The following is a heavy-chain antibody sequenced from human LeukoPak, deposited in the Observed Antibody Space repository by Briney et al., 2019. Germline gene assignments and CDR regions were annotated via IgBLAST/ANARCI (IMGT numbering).Heavy chain of an antibody. CDR3: ARANIVVVPAAIYYYYMDV. D-gene: IGHD2-2*01. Sequence: ASVKVSCKASGYTFTSYYMHWVRQAPGQGLEWMGIINPSGGSTSYAQKFQGRVTMTRDTSTSTVYMELSSLRSEDTAVYYCARANIVVVPAAIYYYYMDVWGKGTTVTVSS. J-gene: IGHJ6*03. V-gene: IGHV1-46*01. CDR2: INPSGGST. CDR1: GYTFTSYY.